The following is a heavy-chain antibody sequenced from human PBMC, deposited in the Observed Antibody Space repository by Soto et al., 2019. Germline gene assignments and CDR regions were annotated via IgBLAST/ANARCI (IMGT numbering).Heavy chain of an antibody. V-gene: IGHV3-33*01. J-gene: IGHJ4*02. CDR2: IWHDGSKQ. CDR1: GFTFSSYG. CDR3: AREEGVVARAFDY. D-gene: IGHD2-15*01. Sequence: QVQLVESGGGVVQPGRSLRLSCAASGFTFSSYGKHWVRQAPDKVLEWVALIWHDGSKQYYADSVKGRFVISRDNAKTTLYLQMNSLRADDTAEYYCAREEGVVARAFDYWGQGALVTVSS.